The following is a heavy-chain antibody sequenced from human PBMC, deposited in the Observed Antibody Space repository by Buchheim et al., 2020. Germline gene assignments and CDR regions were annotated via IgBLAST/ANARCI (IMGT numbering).Heavy chain of an antibody. CDR1: GFTFSSYA. D-gene: IGHD3-16*02. Sequence: QVQLVESGGGVVQPGRSLRLSCAASGFTFSSYAMHWVRQAPGKGLEWVAVISYDGSHKYYADSVKGRFTISRDNSTNTLYLQMNSLRAEDTAVYYCARGGELSSSFFDYWGQGTL. J-gene: IGHJ4*02. V-gene: IGHV3-30*04. CDR2: ISYDGSHK. CDR3: ARGGELSSSFFDY.